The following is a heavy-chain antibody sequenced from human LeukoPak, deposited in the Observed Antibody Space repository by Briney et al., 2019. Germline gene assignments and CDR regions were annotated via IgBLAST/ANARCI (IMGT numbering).Heavy chain of an antibody. D-gene: IGHD1-26*01. CDR2: ISGNNDNP. CDR3: ARDGTSADDY. V-gene: IGHV1-18*04. J-gene: IGHJ4*02. CDR1: GYTFSSFG. Sequence: GASVRVSCTASGYTFSSFGINWVRQAPGQGLEWMGWISGNNDNPNYGQKFQGRFTVTTDSSTSTAYMELRNLTFDDTAVYYCARDGTSADDYWGQGTLVTVSS.